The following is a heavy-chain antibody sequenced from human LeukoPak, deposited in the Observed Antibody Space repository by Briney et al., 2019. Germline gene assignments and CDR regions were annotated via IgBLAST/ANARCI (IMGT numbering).Heavy chain of an antibody. Sequence: GGSLRLSCVASGFAFSSYGMNWVPQAPGRGREWVSGISGSGGSTDYADSVKCRFTISRDNTKNTLYLQMNRLRAEDTAVYYCAKGRVWVEYWGQGTLVTVSS. D-gene: IGHD6-13*01. CDR1: GFAFSSYG. CDR2: ISGSGGST. J-gene: IGHJ4*02. V-gene: IGHV3-23*01. CDR3: AKGRVWVEY.